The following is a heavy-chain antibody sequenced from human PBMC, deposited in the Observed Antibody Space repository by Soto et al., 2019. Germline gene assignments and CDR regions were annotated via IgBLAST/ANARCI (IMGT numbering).Heavy chain of an antibody. CDR2: IHYSGNT. D-gene: IGHD3-22*01. CDR1: GDSIGTGGYY. V-gene: IGHV4-31*03. J-gene: IGHJ4*02. CDR3: ATNHDDISGRTPLLFDS. Sequence: QVQLQESGPGLVKPSQTLSLTCTVSGDSIGTGGYYWDWIRQHPGKGPEWIGYIHYSGNTYYNPSLKRRLTRSLDTSKNQFALHLSSVTAADTAVYYCATNHDDISGRTPLLFDSWGQGTLVTVSS.